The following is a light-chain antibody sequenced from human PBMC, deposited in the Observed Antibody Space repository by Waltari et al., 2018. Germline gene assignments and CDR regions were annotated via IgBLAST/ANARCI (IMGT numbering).Light chain of an antibody. V-gene: IGLV3-19*01. J-gene: IGLJ3*02. CDR3: HSRKGRDNQVV. CDR1: SLRTSY. CDR2: GKE. Sequence: SSELTQGPDVSVALGQTVKITCQGDSLRTSYASWYQVKPGQAPVLVLFGKEKRPSGIPSRISGNSSGTTSSLTITGAQAEDEADYYCHSRKGRDNQVVFGGGTKLTVL.